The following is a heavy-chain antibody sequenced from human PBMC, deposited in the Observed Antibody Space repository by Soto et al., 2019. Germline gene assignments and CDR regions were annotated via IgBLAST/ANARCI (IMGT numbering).Heavy chain of an antibody. V-gene: IGHV4-59*08. CDR1: GGSISSYY. D-gene: IGHD3-22*01. CDR3: ARHVDASYYYDSAP. Sequence: QVQLQESGPGLVKPSETLSLTCTVSGGSISSYYWSWIRQPPGKGLEWIGYIYYSGSTNYNPSLKSRGTXXVXTXXNQFSLKLSSVTAADTAVYYCARHVDASYYYDSAPWGQGTMVTVSS. CDR2: IYYSGST. J-gene: IGHJ3*01.